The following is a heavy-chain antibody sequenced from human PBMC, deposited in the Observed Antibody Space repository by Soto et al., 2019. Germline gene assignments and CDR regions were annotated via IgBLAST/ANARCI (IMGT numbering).Heavy chain of an antibody. J-gene: IGHJ4*02. D-gene: IGHD2-21*02. CDR3: AKEKRPYCGGDCYLRKNLDY. CDR2: ISGSGGST. Sequence: EVQLLESGGGLVQPGGSLRLSCAASGFTFSSYAMSWVRQAPGKGLEWVSAISGSGGSTYYADSVKGRFTISRDNSKNTLYLQMNSLRAEDTAVYYCAKEKRPYCGGDCYLRKNLDYWGQGTLVTVSS. V-gene: IGHV3-23*01. CDR1: GFTFSSYA.